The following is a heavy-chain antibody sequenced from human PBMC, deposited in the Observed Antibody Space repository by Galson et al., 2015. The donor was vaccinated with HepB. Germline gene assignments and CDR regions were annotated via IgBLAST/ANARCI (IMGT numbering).Heavy chain of an antibody. CDR3: AREKPRVAGNGAFDI. V-gene: IGHV1-69*04. Sequence: SVKVSCKASGGTFSSYTISWVRQAPGQGLEWMGRIIPILGIANYAQKFQGRVTITADKSTSTAYMELSSLRSEDTAVYYCAREKPRVAGNGAFDIWGQGTMVTVSS. CDR2: IIPILGIA. J-gene: IGHJ3*02. CDR1: GGTFSSYT. D-gene: IGHD6-19*01.